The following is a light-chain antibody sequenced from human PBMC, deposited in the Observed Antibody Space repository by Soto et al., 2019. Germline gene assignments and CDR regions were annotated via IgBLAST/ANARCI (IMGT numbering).Light chain of an antibody. J-gene: IGKJ4*01. Sequence: EIVLTQSPATLSLSPGERATLSCRASQSIYDYLAWYQQKPGQPPRLLVYDASNRAAGIPARFSGSGSGTDFTLTISSLEPEDFAVYYCQQRGNWPPVTFGGGTKVVIK. CDR3: QQRGNWPPVT. CDR2: DAS. CDR1: QSIYDY. V-gene: IGKV3-11*01.